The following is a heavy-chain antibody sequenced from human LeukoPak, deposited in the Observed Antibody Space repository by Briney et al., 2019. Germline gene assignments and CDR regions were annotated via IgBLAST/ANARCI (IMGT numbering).Heavy chain of an antibody. CDR1: GGTFNNYA. J-gene: IGHJ5*02. Sequence: GASVKVSCKTPGGTFNNYAISWVRQAPGQGLEWLGGIMPLFGTAGYAQKFQGRVTITKDESTRTVYLELTSLTSDDTAVYYCARDVHGDYGSGWFDPWGQGTLVSVSS. CDR2: IMPLFGTA. V-gene: IGHV1-69*05. D-gene: IGHD4-17*01. CDR3: ARDVHGDYGSGWFDP.